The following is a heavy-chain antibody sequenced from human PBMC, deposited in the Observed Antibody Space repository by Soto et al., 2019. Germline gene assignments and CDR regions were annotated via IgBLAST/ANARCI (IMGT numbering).Heavy chain of an antibody. CDR3: ARTTEKDGKEGLDY. J-gene: IGHJ4*02. CDR2: VYVGGST. V-gene: IGHV4-61*01. Sequence: SETLSLTCTVSGVSGSNGLYYWNWVRQPPGKGLEWIGYVYVGGSTNYKPSLKSRLTMSVDMAKNQFSLKLNSLTAADTAVYYCARTTEKDGKEGLDYWGQGTRVTVSS. CDR1: GVSGSNGLYY. D-gene: IGHD4-4*01.